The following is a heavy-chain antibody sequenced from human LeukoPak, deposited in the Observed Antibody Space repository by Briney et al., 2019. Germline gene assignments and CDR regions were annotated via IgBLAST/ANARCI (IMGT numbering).Heavy chain of an antibody. V-gene: IGHV3-30*18. CDR1: GFAFSSYG. J-gene: IGHJ5*02. CDR2: ILYDGIDK. CDR3: VKPQYCGDRCSNWFDP. Sequence: PGGSLRLSCAASGFAFSSYGMHWVRQSPDKGLEWVAVILYDGIDKYYADSVKGRFTISRDNSKNTLYLQMNSLRTEDTAVYYCVKPQYCGDRCSNWFDPWGQGTLVIVSS. D-gene: IGHD2-21*01.